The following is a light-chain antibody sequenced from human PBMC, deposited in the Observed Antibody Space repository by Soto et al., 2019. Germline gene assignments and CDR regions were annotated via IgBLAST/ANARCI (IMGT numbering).Light chain of an antibody. CDR1: QSISSY. V-gene: IGKV1-39*01. CDR3: QQSYSNPFT. CDR2: AAS. Sequence: DIQMTQYPSSLSASVGDRVTITCRASQSISSYLNWYQQKPGKAPKLLIYAASSLPSGVPSRFSGSGSGTDCTLTISSLQPEDFATYYCQQSYSNPFTFGPGTKVDI. J-gene: IGKJ3*01.